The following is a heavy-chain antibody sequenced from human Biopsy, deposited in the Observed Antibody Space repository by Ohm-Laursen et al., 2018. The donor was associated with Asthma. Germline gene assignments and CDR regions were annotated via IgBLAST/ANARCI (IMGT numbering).Heavy chain of an antibody. CDR2: IYYSGTT. CDR1: SGSGGYMRSGNYY. J-gene: IGHJ6*02. V-gene: IGHV4-39*01. D-gene: IGHD6-13*01. CDR3: VRGSSSWHHGPFHYYYGLDV. Sequence: SDTLSLTCSLSSGSGGYMRSGNYYWGWIRQPPGKGLEWIGSIYYSGTTYYNPSLESRVTVPADTSKNQFSRKLTSGTAADTAVYYCVRGSSSWHHGPFHYYYGLDVWGQGTTATVSS.